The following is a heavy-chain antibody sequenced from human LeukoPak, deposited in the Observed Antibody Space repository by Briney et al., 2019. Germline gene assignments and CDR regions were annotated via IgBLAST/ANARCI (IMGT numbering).Heavy chain of an antibody. CDR1: GGSFSGYY. V-gene: IGHV4-39*01. CDR3: ARPMISPLGWLQSVLHDAFDI. D-gene: IGHD5-24*01. J-gene: IGHJ3*02. Sequence: SETLSLTCAVYGGSFSGYYWGWIRQPPGKGLEGIGSIYYSGSTYYNPSLKSRVTISVDTSKNQFSLKLSSVTAADTAVYYCARPMISPLGWLQSVLHDAFDIWGQGTMVTVSS. CDR2: IYYSGST.